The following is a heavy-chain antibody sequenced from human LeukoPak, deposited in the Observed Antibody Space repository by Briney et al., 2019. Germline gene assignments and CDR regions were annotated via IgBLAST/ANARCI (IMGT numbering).Heavy chain of an antibody. V-gene: IGHV4-38-2*02. D-gene: IGHD3-22*01. CDR2: IYLSGST. CDR3: ARDGDSSGYYYFDY. CDR1: GYSINSGYF. Sequence: PSETLSLTCTVSGYSINSGYFWGWIRQPPGKGLEWIGSIYLSGSTYYNPSLKSRVTILVDTSKNQFSLKLSSVTAADTAVYYCARDGDSSGYYYFDYWGQGTLVTVSS. J-gene: IGHJ4*02.